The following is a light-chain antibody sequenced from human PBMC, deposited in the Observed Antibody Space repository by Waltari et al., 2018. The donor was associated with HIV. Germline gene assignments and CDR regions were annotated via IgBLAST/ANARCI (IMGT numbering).Light chain of an antibody. Sequence: QSALTQPASVSGSPGQSITISCTGASSDVGGYNYVSWYQQHPDRAPKVMIYDVGNRPSGVSNRFSGSKSGNTASLTISGLQAEDEADYYCSSYTSSGTYVFGTGTKVTVL. CDR2: DVG. CDR3: SSYTSSGTYV. J-gene: IGLJ1*01. CDR1: SSDVGGYNY. V-gene: IGLV2-14*03.